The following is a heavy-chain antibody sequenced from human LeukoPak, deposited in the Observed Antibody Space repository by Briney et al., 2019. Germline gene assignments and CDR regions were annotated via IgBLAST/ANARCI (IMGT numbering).Heavy chain of an antibody. CDR2: IYYSGST. CDR1: GGSISSYY. CDR3: ARESDYYDSSGYPDAFDI. Sequence: SETLSLTCTVSGGSISSYYWIWIRQPPGKGLEWSGYIYYSGSTNYNPSLKSRVTISVDTSKNQFSLKLSSVTAADTAVYYCARESDYYDSSGYPDAFDIWGQGTMVTVSS. D-gene: IGHD3-22*01. J-gene: IGHJ3*02. V-gene: IGHV4-59*12.